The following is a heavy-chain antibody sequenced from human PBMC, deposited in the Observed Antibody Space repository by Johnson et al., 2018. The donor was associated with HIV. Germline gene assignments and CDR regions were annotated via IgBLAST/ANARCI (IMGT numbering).Heavy chain of an antibody. D-gene: IGHD3-22*01. CDR3: ARDWRGDSSGYYYFFSFDI. CDR1: GFTFSNYA. J-gene: IGHJ3*02. V-gene: IGHV3-30-3*01. CDR2: ISYDGSNK. Sequence: QLQLVESGGGVVQPGTSLRLSSAASGFTFSNYAMHWVRQAPGKGLEWVAVISYDGSNKYYADSVKGRFTISRDNSKNTLYLQMNSLRAEDTAVYYCARDWRGDSSGYYYFFSFDIWGQGTMVTVSS.